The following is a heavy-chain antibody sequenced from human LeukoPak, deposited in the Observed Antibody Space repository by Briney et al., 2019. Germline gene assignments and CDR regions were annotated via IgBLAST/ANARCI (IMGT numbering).Heavy chain of an antibody. CDR2: ISYDGSNK. CDR1: GFTFSSYA. J-gene: IGHJ4*02. V-gene: IGHV3-30*04. D-gene: IGHD2-15*01. CDR3: ARDREEYCSGGTCTNFDY. Sequence: GGSLRLSCAASGFTFSSYAMHWVRQAPGKGLEWVAVISYDGSNKYYADSVKGRFTISRDNSKNTLYLQMNSLRAEDTAVYYCARDREEYCSGGTCTNFDYWGQGTLVTVSS.